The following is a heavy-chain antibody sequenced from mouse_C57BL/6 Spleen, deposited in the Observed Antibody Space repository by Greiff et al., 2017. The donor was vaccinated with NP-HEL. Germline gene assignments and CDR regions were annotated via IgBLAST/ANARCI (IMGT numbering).Heavy chain of an antibody. CDR2: IDPNSGGT. V-gene: IGHV1-72*01. Sequence: QVQLQQSGAELVKPGASVKLSCKASGYTFTSYWMHWVKQRPGRGLEWIGRIDPNSGGTKYNEKFKSKATLTVDKPSSTAYMQLSSLTSEDSAVYYCARGRGLYDGYYVGNYYAMDYWGQGTSVTVSS. J-gene: IGHJ4*01. CDR3: ARGRGLYDGYYVGNYYAMDY. D-gene: IGHD2-3*01. CDR1: GYTFTSYW.